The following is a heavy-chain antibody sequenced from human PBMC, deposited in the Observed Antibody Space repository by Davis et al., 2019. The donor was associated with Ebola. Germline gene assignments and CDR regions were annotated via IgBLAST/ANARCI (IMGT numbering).Heavy chain of an antibody. CDR2: IGTAGDT. CDR1: GFTFSSFD. CDR3: AKGDPISTFVGSLDV. J-gene: IGHJ6*02. Sequence: PGGSLRLSCAASGFTFSSFDMHWVRQRPGKGLEWVALIGTAGDTYYSGSAEGRFTISRENVKKSLYLQLNSLRVDDTAVYYCAKGDPISTFVGSLDVWGQGTTVTVS. D-gene: IGHD3-3*01. V-gene: IGHV3-13*01.